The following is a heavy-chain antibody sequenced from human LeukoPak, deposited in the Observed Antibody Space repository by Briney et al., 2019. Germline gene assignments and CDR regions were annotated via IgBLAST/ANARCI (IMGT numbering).Heavy chain of an antibody. Sequence: GGSLRLSCEASGFTFINYVMSWVRQVPGKGPEWVSSVSGSGGRGATYYRDSVKGRFTISRDNSKNTVFLQMNGLSADDTAVYYCAKDIAASGLPRIFDFWGQGILVTVSS. CDR1: GFTFINYV. CDR3: AKDIAASGLPRIFDF. J-gene: IGHJ4*02. V-gene: IGHV3-23*01. D-gene: IGHD6-13*01. CDR2: VSGSGGRGAT.